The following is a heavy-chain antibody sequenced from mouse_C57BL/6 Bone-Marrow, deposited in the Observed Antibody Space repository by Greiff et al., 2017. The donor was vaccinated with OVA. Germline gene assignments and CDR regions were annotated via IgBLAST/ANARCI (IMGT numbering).Heavy chain of an antibody. CDR1: GYTFTSYW. V-gene: IGHV1-7*01. CDR3: AREDYGHFAY. D-gene: IGHD1-1*02. CDR2: INPSSGYT. J-gene: IGHJ3*01. Sequence: QVQLQQPGAELVKPGASVKLSCKASGYTFTSYWMHWVKQRPGQGLEWIGYINPSSGYTKYNQKFKDKATLTADKSSSAAYMQLSSLTYEDSAVYYCAREDYGHFAYWGQGTLVTVSA.